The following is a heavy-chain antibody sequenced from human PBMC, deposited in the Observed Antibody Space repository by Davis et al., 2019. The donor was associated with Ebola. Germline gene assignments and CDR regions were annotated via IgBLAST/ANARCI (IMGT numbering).Heavy chain of an antibody. D-gene: IGHD1-26*01. CDR2: ISGSGGST. J-gene: IGHJ4*02. CDR3: AKPPNNIVGAIYYFDC. V-gene: IGHV3-23*01. CDR1: GFTFSSYA. Sequence: PGGSLRLSCAASGFTFSSYAMSWVRQAPGKGLEWVSSISGSGGSTYSADSVKGRFTISRDNSQNTLYMQMNSLRAEDTAVYYCAKPPNNIVGAIYYFDCLGQGTLVTVSS.